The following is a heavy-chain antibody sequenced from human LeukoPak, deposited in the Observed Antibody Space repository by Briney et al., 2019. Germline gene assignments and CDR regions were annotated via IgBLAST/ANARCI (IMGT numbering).Heavy chain of an antibody. D-gene: IGHD2-8*02. J-gene: IGHJ4*02. V-gene: IGHV4-61*02. Sequence: PSETLSLTCTVSGGSISSGNYQWTWIWQPAGKGLEWIGRIYTSGSTNYNPSLKSRVTISVDTSKNQFSLKLSSVTAADTAVYYCAKGTGGTFYYFDYWGQGTLVTVSS. CDR3: AKGTGGTFYYFDY. CDR2: IYTSGST. CDR1: GGSISSGNYQ.